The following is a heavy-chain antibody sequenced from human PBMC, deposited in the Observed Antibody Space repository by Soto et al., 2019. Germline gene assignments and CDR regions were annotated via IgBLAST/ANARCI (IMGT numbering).Heavy chain of an antibody. CDR2: IIPILGIA. Sequence: ASVKVSFKASGGTFSSYAISWLRQAPGQGLEWMGGIIPILGIANYAQKFQGRVTITADKSTSTAYMELSSLRSEDTAVYYCARETVVPAVSPLDVWGKGTTVTVSS. D-gene: IGHD2-2*01. V-gene: IGHV1-69*10. CDR1: GGTFSSYA. CDR3: ARETVVPAVSPLDV. J-gene: IGHJ6*04.